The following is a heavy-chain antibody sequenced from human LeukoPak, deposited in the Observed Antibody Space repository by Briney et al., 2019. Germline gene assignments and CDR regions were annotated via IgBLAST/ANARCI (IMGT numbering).Heavy chain of an antibody. D-gene: IGHD3-10*01. CDR3: ARAITMVRGVPPGY. J-gene: IGHJ4*02. Sequence: GASVKVSCKASGYTFTGYYMHWVRQAPGQGLEWMGWINPNSGGTNYAQKFQGRVTMTRNTSISTAYMELSSLRSEDTAVYYCARAITMVRGVPPGYWGQGTLVTVSS. CDR1: GYTFTGYY. V-gene: IGHV1-2*02. CDR2: INPNSGGT.